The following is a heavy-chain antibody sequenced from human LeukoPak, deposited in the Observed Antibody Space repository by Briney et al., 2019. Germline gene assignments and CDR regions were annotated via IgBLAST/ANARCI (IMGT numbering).Heavy chain of an antibody. V-gene: IGHV3-20*04. CDR2: INWNGGST. CDR1: GCTFDDHG. D-gene: IGHD6-19*01. CDR3: AAGDRNGWYFDY. Sequence: GGSLRLSCAASGCTFDDHGMSWVRHVPGKGLEWVSGINWNGGSTGYAGSVKVRFTISRDNAKNSLYLQMNSLRAEDTALYYCAAGDRNGWYFDYWGQGTLVTVSS. J-gene: IGHJ4*02.